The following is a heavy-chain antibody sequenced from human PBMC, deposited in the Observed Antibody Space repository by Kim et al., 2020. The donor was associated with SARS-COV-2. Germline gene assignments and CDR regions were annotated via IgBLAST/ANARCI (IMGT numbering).Heavy chain of an antibody. Sequence: GGSLRLSCVASGFKFNTFDFSWVRQAPGKGLEWISHITYNSDKMYYADSVKGRFSIFRDNSKDTVYLQMNGLRAEDTAIYYCAKNWIRTYDYWGQGALVT. D-gene: IGHD1-1*01. CDR1: GFKFNTFD. CDR3: AKNWIRTYDY. CDR2: ITYNSDKM. V-gene: IGHV3-23*01. J-gene: IGHJ4*02.